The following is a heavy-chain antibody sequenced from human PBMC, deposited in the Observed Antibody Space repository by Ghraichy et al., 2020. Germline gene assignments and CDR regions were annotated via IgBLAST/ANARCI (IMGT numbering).Heavy chain of an antibody. CDR3: ARVGIVVAGPKRYYYYGMDV. CDR2: INHSGST. Sequence: SETLSLTCAVYGGSFSGYYWSWIRQPPGKGLEWIGEINHSGSTNYNPSLKSRVTISVDTSKNQFSLKLSSVTAADTAVYYCARVGIVVAGPKRYYYYGMDVWGQGTTVTVSS. D-gene: IGHD2-2*03. V-gene: IGHV4-34*01. J-gene: IGHJ6*02. CDR1: GGSFSGYY.